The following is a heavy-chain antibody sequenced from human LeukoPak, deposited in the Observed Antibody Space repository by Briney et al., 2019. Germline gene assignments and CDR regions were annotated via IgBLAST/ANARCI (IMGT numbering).Heavy chain of an antibody. D-gene: IGHD3-22*01. CDR1: LYTFTIYG. Sequence: ASVCVSPAPSLYTFTIYGTSSVPHTPAQRLERMGWISVYNGNTNYTQTPQGRVTITTETSTSTAYMYLRILRSRNPAGYYVARGLHYDSSGYTLGFDYWGQGTLVTVSS. V-gene: IGHV1-18*01. CDR2: ISVYNGNT. J-gene: IGHJ4*02. CDR3: ARGLHYDSSGYTLGFDY.